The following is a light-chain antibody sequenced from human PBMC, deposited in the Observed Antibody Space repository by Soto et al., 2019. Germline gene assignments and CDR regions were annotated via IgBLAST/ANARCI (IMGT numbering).Light chain of an antibody. CDR3: QQYENWPPWT. J-gene: IGKJ1*01. CDR2: GAS. CDR1: QSVSSN. V-gene: IGKV3-15*01. Sequence: EIVMTQSPATLSVSPGERASISCRASQSVSSNLAWYQQKPGQAPRLLIYGASTRATGIPARFSGSGSGTEFTLTISSLESEDFSVYYCQQYENWPPWTFGQGTKVDIK.